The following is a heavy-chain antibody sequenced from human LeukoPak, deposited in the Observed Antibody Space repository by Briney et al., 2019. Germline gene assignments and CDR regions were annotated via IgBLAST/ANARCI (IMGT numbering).Heavy chain of an antibody. CDR3: TRRSTI. V-gene: IGHV3-15*01. J-gene: IGHJ4*02. CDR2: IKAKIHGETI. CDR1: GITLSDFW. D-gene: IGHD5-24*01. Sequence: GGSLRLSCAASGITLSDFWFSWVRQAPGKGLEWVARIKAKIHGETIDYPAPVRGRFIISRDDSRNTVYLQMNSLKFEDTAMYYCTRRSTIWGRGTRVTVSS.